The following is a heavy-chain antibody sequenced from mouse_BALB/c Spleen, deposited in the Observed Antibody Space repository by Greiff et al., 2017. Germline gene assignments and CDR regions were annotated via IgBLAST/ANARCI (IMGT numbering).Heavy chain of an antibody. D-gene: IGHD5-1*01. CDR3: TRYLRGFDV. V-gene: IGHV1S137*01. Sequence: VQLQQSGAELVRPGVSVKISCKGSGYTFTDYAMHWVKQSHAKSLEWIGVISTYYGDASYNQKFKGKATMTVDKSSSTAYMELARLTSEDSAIYYCTRYLRGFDVWGAGTTVTVSS. J-gene: IGHJ1*01. CDR1: GYTFTDYA. CDR2: ISTYYGDA.